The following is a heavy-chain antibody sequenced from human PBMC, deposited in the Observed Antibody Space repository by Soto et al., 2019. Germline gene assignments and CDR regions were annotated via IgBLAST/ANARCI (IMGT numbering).Heavy chain of an antibody. CDR1: GFTFSSYS. Sequence: GGSLRLSCAASGFTFSSYSMSWVRQAPGKGLEWVSSISYSGGNTYYADSVKGRFTISRDNSKNTLYLQMNSLRAEDTAVYYCSKSLGATRTFDYWGQGTLVTVSS. CDR3: SKSLGATRTFDY. J-gene: IGHJ4*02. CDR2: ISYSGGNT. D-gene: IGHD1-26*01. V-gene: IGHV3-23*01.